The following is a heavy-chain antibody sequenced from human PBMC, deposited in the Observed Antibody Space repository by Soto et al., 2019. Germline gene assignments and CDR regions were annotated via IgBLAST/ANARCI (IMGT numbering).Heavy chain of an antibody. D-gene: IGHD3-3*02. CDR1: GYTFTSYG. V-gene: IGHV1-18*04. J-gene: IGHJ4*02. CDR3: ARVQSHLWSGFDY. Sequence: ASVKVSCKASGYTFTSYGISWVRQAPGQGLEWMGWISAYNRNTNYAQKLQGRVTMTTDTSTSTAYIELRSLRSDDTAVYYCARVQSHLWSGFDYWGQGTLVTVSS. CDR2: ISAYNRNT.